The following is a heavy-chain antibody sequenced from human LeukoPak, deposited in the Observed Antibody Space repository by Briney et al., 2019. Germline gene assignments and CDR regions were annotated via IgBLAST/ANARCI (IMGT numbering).Heavy chain of an antibody. CDR3: ARDRVGGTHIDH. J-gene: IGHJ4*02. D-gene: IGHD1-26*01. CDR2: ISTYTGIT. V-gene: IGHV1-18*01. CDR1: GYTFTDYH. Sequence: VASVKVSCKASGYTFTDYHINWVRQAPGQGLEWMGWISTYTGITNYAQELQGRVTMTTDTSATTAYLEVTSLRSDDTAVYYCARDRVGGTHIDHWGQGTLVTVSS.